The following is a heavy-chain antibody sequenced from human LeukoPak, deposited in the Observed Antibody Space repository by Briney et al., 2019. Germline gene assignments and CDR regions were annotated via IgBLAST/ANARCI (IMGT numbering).Heavy chain of an antibody. V-gene: IGHV4-59*01. CDR2: IYYSGTT. J-gene: IGHJ4*02. CDR3: ARAKGDY. Sequence: KPSETLSLTCTVSGGSISSYYWSWIRQPPGKGLEWIAYIYYSGTTNYNPSLKSRVTISVDTSKNQFSLKPSSVTAADTAVYYCARAKGDYWGQGTLVTVSS. CDR1: GGSISSYY.